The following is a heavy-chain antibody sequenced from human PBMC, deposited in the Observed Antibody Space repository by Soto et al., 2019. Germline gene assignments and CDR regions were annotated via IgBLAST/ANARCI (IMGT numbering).Heavy chain of an antibody. Sequence: QVQLQESGPGLVKPSETLSLTCTVSGGSISSYYWSWIRQPPGKGLEWIGYIYYSGSTNYNPSLKSRVTISVDTSKNQFSLKLSSVTAADTAVYYCARGGSGYNSYYYYGMDVRGQGTTVTVSS. CDR1: GGSISSYY. V-gene: IGHV4-59*01. J-gene: IGHJ6*02. CDR2: IYYSGST. CDR3: ARGGSGYNSYYYYGMDV. D-gene: IGHD5-12*01.